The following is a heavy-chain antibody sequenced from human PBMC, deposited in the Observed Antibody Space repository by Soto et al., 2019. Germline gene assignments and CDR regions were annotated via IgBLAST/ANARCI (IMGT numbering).Heavy chain of an antibody. CDR1: GLTVSRTQ. CDR3: ERAREPASRSSIFFDY. CDR2: IYKAVST. D-gene: IGHD6-6*01. V-gene: IGHV3-53*01. Sequence: GDPLRPSYPGSGLTVSRTQMSWVRHAPGEGLQWVSVIYKAVSTYYVNALNSRFTISRDISDNKIFLELNGLTVDDTAVYYCERAREPASRSSIFFDYWGRGTVVNVSS. J-gene: IGHJ4*01.